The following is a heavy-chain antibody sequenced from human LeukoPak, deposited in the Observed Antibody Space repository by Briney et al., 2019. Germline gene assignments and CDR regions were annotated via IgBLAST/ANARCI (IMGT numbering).Heavy chain of an antibody. CDR3: ARDPSNSGYDYLYYFDY. CDR2: INPDNGGT. Sequence: GAPVKVSCKASGYTFTGYYMHWVRQSPRQGREWMVWINPDNGGTNYAQKFQGRVTMTRDMSISTAYMELGRLRSDDTAVYYCARDPSNSGYDYLYYFDYWGQGTLVTVSS. D-gene: IGHD5-12*01. J-gene: IGHJ4*02. V-gene: IGHV1-2*02. CDR1: GYTFTGYY.